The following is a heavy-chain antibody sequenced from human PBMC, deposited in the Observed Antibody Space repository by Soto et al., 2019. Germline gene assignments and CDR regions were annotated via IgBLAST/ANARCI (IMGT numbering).Heavy chain of an antibody. D-gene: IGHD4-17*01. CDR2: INHSGST. CDR1: GGSFSGYY. V-gene: IGHV4-34*01. J-gene: IGHJ3*02. CDR3: ASGGTTVTTEVRAFDI. Sequence: SETLSLTCAVYGGSFSGYYWSWIRQPPGKGLEWIGEINHSGSTNYNPSLKSRVTISVDTSKNQFSLKLSSVTAADTAVYYCASGGTTVTTEVRAFDIWGQGTMVTVSS.